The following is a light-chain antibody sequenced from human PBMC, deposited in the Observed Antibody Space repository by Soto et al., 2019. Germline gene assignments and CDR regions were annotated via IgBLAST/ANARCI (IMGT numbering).Light chain of an antibody. CDR3: QHYKSYSEA. CDR2: KAS. V-gene: IGKV1-5*03. CDR1: QTISIL. J-gene: IGKJ1*01. Sequence: DIQMTQSPSTLSGYAGDRVTIXXRASQTISILLAWYQQKPGKAPKXLIYKASTLKSGVPSRFSGSGSGTEFTLTISSLQPDDFATYYCQHYKSYSEAFGQGTKV.